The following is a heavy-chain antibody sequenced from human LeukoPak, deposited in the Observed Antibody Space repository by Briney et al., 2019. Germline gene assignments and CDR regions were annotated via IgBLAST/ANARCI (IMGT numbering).Heavy chain of an antibody. D-gene: IGHD4-11*01. J-gene: IGHJ5*02. Sequence: ASVKVSYKASGYTFTSYGISWVRQAPGQGLEWMGWISGFNGNTNYAQKIQGRVTMTADTSTNTTYMELRSLTSDDTAVYYCARAGPTVTTTGNWFDPWGQGTLVTVSS. CDR1: GYTFTSYG. V-gene: IGHV1-18*01. CDR2: ISGFNGNT. CDR3: ARAGPTVTTTGNWFDP.